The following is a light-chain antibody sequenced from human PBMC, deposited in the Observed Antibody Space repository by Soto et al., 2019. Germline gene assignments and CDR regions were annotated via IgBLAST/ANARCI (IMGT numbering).Light chain of an antibody. CDR1: QDINNY. CDR2: AAS. V-gene: IGKV1-27*01. J-gene: IGKJ4*01. CDR3: QKYDIAPRT. Sequence: DTPMTQSPSSLSASLGDRVTITCRASQDINNYLAWYQQRPGKVPKLLIYAASTLQSGVPSRFSGSGSGTDFTLTISSLQPEDVATYYCQKYDIAPRTFGGGTRVELK.